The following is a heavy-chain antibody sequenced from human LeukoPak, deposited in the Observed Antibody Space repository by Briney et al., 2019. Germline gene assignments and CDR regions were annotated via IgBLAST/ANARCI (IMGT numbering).Heavy chain of an antibody. CDR1: GFTFSSYA. D-gene: IGHD3-10*01. Sequence: PGGSLRLSCAASGFTFSSYAMSWVRQAPGKGLEWVSYIGHTGSVTDYADSVKGRFTVSRDNAKNSLYLQMNTLRAEDTAVYYCVRDGAVVTSGSYPWRYFQYWGLGTLVTVSS. V-gene: IGHV3-48*03. J-gene: IGHJ1*01. CDR3: VRDGAVVTSGSYPWRYFQY. CDR2: IGHTGSVT.